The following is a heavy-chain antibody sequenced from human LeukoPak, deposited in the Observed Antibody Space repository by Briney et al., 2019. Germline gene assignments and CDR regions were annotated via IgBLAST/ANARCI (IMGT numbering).Heavy chain of an antibody. J-gene: IGHJ4*02. CDR3: VRDGEYSHGIDFDY. D-gene: IGHD5-18*01. Sequence: GGSLRLSCAASGFTLGNSWMHWVRQAPGRGLVWVSRTNGDGSDTSYADSVKGRFTISRDSATNTLYLQMNSLRAEDTAIYYCVRDGEYSHGIDFDYWGQGTLVTVSS. CDR2: TNGDGSDT. CDR1: GFTLGNSW. V-gene: IGHV3-74*01.